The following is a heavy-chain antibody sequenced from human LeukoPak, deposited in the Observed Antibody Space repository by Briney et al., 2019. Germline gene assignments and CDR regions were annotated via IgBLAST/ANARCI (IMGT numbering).Heavy chain of an antibody. Sequence: SVKVSCKASGDTFSSHSLSWVRQAPGQGLEWMGRIISVFGTTNYAQKFQGRLTIFADESSRTAYMELSSLRSEDTAVYFCATEWADAFDIWGQGTMVTVSS. J-gene: IGHJ3*02. CDR1: GDTFSSHS. D-gene: IGHD1-26*01. V-gene: IGHV1-69*13. CDR3: ATEWADAFDI. CDR2: IISVFGTT.